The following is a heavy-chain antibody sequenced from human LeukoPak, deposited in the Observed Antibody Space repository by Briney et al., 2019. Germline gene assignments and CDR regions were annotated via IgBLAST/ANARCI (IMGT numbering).Heavy chain of an antibody. J-gene: IGHJ5*02. CDR2: INNDGSSI. D-gene: IGHD6-19*01. CDR1: GFTFSSYW. Sequence: GGSLRLSCAASGFTFSSYWMHWVRQAPGKGLVWVSRINNDGSSINYADSVKGRFIISRDNSKNTLYLEMNSLRAEDTGIYHCARAIAVAGSAWGQGTLVTVSS. CDR3: ARAIAVAGSA. V-gene: IGHV3-74*01.